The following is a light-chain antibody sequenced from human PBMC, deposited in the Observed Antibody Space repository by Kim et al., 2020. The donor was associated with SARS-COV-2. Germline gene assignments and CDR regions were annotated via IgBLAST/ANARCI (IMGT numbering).Light chain of an antibody. CDR2: GAS. V-gene: IGKV3-15*01. CDR1: QSVSSN. Sequence: EIVMTQSPATLSVSPGERATLSCRASQSVSSNLAWYQQKPGQAPRLLIYGASTRATGIPARFSGSGSGTEFTLTISSLQSEDFAVYYCQKYNNWPPSNTFGQGTRLEI. CDR3: QKYNNWPPSNT. J-gene: IGKJ5*01.